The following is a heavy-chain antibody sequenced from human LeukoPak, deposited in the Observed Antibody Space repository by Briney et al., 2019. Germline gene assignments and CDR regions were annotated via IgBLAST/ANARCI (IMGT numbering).Heavy chain of an antibody. CDR3: ARDIIEGIAARPWRDSTYYYYGMDG. CDR1: GFTFSSYA. Sequence: GGSLRLSCAASGFTFSSYAMHWVRQAPGKGLEWVAVISYDGSNKYYADSVKGRFTISRDNSKNTLYLQMNSLRAEDTAVYYCARDIIEGIAARPWRDSTYYYYGMDGWRQGTTVTVSS. J-gene: IGHJ6*01. V-gene: IGHV3-30-3*01. D-gene: IGHD6-6*01. CDR2: ISYDGSNK.